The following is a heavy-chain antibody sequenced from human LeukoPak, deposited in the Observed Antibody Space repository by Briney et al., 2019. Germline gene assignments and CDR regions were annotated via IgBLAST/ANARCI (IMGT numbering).Heavy chain of an antibody. CDR3: ARGGIIAAAGDYYFDY. J-gene: IGHJ4*02. D-gene: IGHD6-13*01. CDR1: GYTFTGYY. CDR2: INPNSGGT. V-gene: IGHV1-2*02. Sequence: GASVKVPCKASGYTFTGYYMHWVRQAPGQGLEWMGWINPNSGGTNYAQKFQGRVTMTRDTSISTAYMELSRLRSDDTAVYYCARGGIIAAAGDYYFDYWGQGTLVTVSS.